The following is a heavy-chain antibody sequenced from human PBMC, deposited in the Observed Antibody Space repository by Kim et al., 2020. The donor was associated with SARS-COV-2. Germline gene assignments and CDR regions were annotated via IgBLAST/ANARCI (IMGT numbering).Heavy chain of an antibody. J-gene: IGHJ4*02. Sequence: SVKVSCKASGGTFSSYAISWVRQAPGQGLEWMGGIIPIFGTANYAQKFQGRVTITADKSTSTAYMELSSLRSEDTAVYYCARGDSSGYYRPPGYWGQGTLVTVSS. CDR3: ARGDSSGYYRPPGY. CDR1: GGTFSSYA. D-gene: IGHD3-22*01. V-gene: IGHV1-69*06. CDR2: IIPIFGTA.